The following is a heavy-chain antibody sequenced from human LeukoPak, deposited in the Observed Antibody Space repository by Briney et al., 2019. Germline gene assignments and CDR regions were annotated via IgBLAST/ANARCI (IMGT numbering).Heavy chain of an antibody. V-gene: IGHV3-21*04. CDR2: ISISSNYI. CDR3: TTWAFYHGLDV. J-gene: IGHJ6*02. CDR1: GFTFSTYS. Sequence: KTGGSLRLSCAASGFTFSTYSMNWVRQAPGKGLEWVSSISISSNYIYYADSVEGRFTISRDNSKNSLYLQMTSLRAEDSALYYCTTWAFYHGLDVWGQGTTVTVSS. D-gene: IGHD2/OR15-2a*01.